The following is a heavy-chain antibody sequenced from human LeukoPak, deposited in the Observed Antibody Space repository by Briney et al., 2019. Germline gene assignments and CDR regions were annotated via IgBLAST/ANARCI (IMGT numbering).Heavy chain of an antibody. CDR3: AREGGYCSSTSCSNNWFDP. V-gene: IGHV4-59*01. CDR2: IYYSGST. J-gene: IGHJ5*02. Sequence: SETLSLTCTVSGGSISSYYWSWIRQPPGKGLEWIGYIYYSGSTNYNPSLKSRVTISVDTSKNQFSLKLSSVTAADTAVYYCAREGGYCSSTSCSNNWFDPWGQGTLVTVSS. D-gene: IGHD2-2*01. CDR1: GGSISSYY.